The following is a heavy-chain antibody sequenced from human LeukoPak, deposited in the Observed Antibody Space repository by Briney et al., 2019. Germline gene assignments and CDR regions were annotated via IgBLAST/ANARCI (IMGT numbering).Heavy chain of an antibody. Sequence: SETLSLTCTVSGGSISSSSYYWGWVRQPPGKGLEWIGSIHFRGSTNYNPSLKSRVTISVDTSKNQFFLKLNSVTAADTAVYYCARAPTYYYDSSGYYYYYYMDVWGKGTTVTVSS. J-gene: IGHJ6*03. CDR1: GGSISSSSYY. CDR2: IHFRGST. D-gene: IGHD3-22*01. CDR3: ARAPTYYYDSSGYYYYYYMDV. V-gene: IGHV4-39*01.